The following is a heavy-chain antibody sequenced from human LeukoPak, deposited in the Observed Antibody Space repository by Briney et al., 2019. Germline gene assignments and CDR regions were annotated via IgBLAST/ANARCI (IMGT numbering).Heavy chain of an antibody. CDR3: ARTYYYDSSGYYEGLTDAFDI. CDR1: GFTFSSYS. Sequence: HPGGSLRLSCTASGFTFSSYSMNWVRQAPGKGLEWVSYISSSSSTIYYADSVKGRFTISRDNAKNSLYLQMNSLRAEDTAVYYCARTYYYDSSGYYEGLTDAFDIWGQGTMVTVSS. D-gene: IGHD3-22*01. CDR2: ISSSSSTI. J-gene: IGHJ3*02. V-gene: IGHV3-48*01.